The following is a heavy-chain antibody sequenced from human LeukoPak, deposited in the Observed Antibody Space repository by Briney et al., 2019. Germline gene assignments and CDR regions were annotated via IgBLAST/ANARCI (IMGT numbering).Heavy chain of an antibody. Sequence: PGGSLRLSCAASGFTFSSYSMNWVRQAPGKGLEWVSSISDSSRYIFYADSVKGRFTISRDNAKNSLYLQKNNLRAEDTAVYYCAREVYCSHTTCYYFDYWGLGTLVTVSS. CDR3: AREVYCSHTTCYYFDY. CDR2: ISDSSRYI. D-gene: IGHD2/OR15-2a*01. V-gene: IGHV3-21*01. CDR1: GFTFSSYS. J-gene: IGHJ4*02.